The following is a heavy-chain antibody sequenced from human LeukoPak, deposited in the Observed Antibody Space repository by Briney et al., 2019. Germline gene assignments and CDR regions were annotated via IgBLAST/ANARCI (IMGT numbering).Heavy chain of an antibody. CDR1: GDSISTYY. CDR2: IYYRVTS. V-gene: IGHV4-59*01. Sequence: PSETLSLTCTVSGDSISTYYWSWIRQPPGKGLEWIGYIYYRVTSDYNPSLKSRVTMSVDMSTRQISLKLSSVTAADTAVYYCASFSLGRWSSSGLDSWGQGTLVTVSS. J-gene: IGHJ4*02. D-gene: IGHD6-6*01. CDR3: ASFSLGRWSSSGLDS.